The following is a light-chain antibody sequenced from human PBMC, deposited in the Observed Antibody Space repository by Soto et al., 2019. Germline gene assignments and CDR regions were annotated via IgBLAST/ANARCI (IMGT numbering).Light chain of an antibody. J-gene: IGLJ2*01. CDR2: DTD. V-gene: IGLV1-51*01. CDR3: ATWDDSLSAVI. CDR1: SSNIGNDY. Sequence: QSVLTQPPSVSAAPGEKVSISCSGSSSNIGNDYVSWYQQLPGTAPKLLIYDTDKRPSGIPDRFSGSKSGTSATLGITGLQTGDEADYHCATWDDSLSAVIFGGGTKLTVL.